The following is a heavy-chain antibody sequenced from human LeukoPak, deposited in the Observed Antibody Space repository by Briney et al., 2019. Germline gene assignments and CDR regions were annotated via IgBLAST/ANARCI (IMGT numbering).Heavy chain of an antibody. V-gene: IGHV3-74*01. Sequence: GGSLRLSCAGAGTYWMHWVRQAPGKGLVWVSHINSDGSWTGYADSVKGRFTISKDNAKNTVSLQMNNLRAEDTAVYYCVTFYETYWGRGTLVTVSS. CDR3: VTFYETY. CDR1: GTYW. CDR2: INSDGSWT. D-gene: IGHD2/OR15-2a*01. J-gene: IGHJ4*02.